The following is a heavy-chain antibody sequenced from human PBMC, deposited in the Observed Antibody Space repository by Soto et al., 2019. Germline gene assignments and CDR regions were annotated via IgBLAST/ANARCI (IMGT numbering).Heavy chain of an antibody. CDR1: GGSFSGYY. CDR3: ARERVVPAGPLYYFDY. J-gene: IGHJ4*02. Sequence: QVQLQQWGAGLLKPAETLSLTCGVSGGSFSGYYWSWIRQAPGKGLEWIGEINHNGLTNYAPSLKSRVAISVDMSKNQFSLKLTPVTAADTAVYYCARERVVPAGPLYYFDYWGQGALVTVSS. CDR2: INHNGLT. D-gene: IGHD2-2*01. V-gene: IGHV4-34*01.